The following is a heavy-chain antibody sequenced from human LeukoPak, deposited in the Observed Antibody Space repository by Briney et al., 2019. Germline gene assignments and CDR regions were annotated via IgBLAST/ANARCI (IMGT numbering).Heavy chain of an antibody. CDR1: GGSISSGGYY. Sequence: SQTLSLTCTVSGGSISSGGYYWSWIRQHPGKGLEWIGYIYYSGSTYYNPSLKSRVTISVDTSKDQFSLKLSSVTAADTAVYYCAKEITAGYYDSSGAFDYWGQGTLVTVSS. V-gene: IGHV4-31*03. D-gene: IGHD3-22*01. J-gene: IGHJ4*02. CDR2: IYYSGST. CDR3: AKEITAGYYDSSGAFDY.